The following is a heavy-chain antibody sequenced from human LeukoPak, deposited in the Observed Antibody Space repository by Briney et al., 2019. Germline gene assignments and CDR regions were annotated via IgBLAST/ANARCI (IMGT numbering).Heavy chain of an antibody. CDR3: TTGGYSIAQMDV. CDR2: ISGSGGST. V-gene: IGHV3-23*01. Sequence: GGSLRLSCAASGFTFSSYAMSWVRQAPGKGLEWVSAISGSGGSTYYADSVKGRFTISRDNSKNTLYLQMNSLKTEDTAVYYCTTGGYSIAQMDVWGQGTTVTVSS. CDR1: GFTFSSYA. D-gene: IGHD3-10*01. J-gene: IGHJ6*02.